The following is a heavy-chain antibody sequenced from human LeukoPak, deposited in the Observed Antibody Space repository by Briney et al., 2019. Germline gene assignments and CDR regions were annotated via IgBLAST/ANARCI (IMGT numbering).Heavy chain of an antibody. J-gene: IGHJ4*02. V-gene: IGHV4-4*07. Sequence: SETLSLTCTVSGDSFNSYYWSWIRQPAGQGLERIGRMYTSGNTNYNPSLKSRVPMSVDTSQTQFSLKLSSVTAADTACSYCARGITMVRGVITGPFDYWGQGTLVTVSS. CDR3: ARGITMVRGVITGPFDY. CDR1: GDSFNSYY. D-gene: IGHD3-10*01. CDR2: MYTSGNT.